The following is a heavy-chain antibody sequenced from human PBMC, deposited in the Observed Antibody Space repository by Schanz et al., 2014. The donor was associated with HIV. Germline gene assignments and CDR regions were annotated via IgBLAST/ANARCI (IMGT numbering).Heavy chain of an antibody. J-gene: IGHJ4*02. Sequence: QVQLVQSGAEVKKPGASVKVSCKASGYTFTNYGISWVRRAPGQGLEWMGGIIPLFGTSNYAQKFQGRATITADESTSTAYMELSSLRSEDTAVYYCARDSPVAAGTLDYWGQGTLVTVSS. CDR3: ARDSPVAAGTLDY. CDR2: IIPLFGTS. D-gene: IGHD6-13*01. CDR1: GYTFTNYG. V-gene: IGHV1-69*13.